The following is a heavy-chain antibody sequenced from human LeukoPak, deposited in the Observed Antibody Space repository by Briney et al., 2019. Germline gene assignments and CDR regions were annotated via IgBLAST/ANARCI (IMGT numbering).Heavy chain of an antibody. D-gene: IGHD6-13*01. Sequence: ASVNVSLKASGYTFTGYYMHWVRQAPGPGQEWMGWINPKSGGTNYAQRFQGRVTMTRDTSISTAYMELSRLRSDDTAVYYCARDHRDSSSWYWFDPWGQGTLVTVSS. CDR2: INPKSGGT. V-gene: IGHV1-2*02. J-gene: IGHJ5*02. CDR3: ARDHRDSSSWYWFDP. CDR1: GYTFTGYY.